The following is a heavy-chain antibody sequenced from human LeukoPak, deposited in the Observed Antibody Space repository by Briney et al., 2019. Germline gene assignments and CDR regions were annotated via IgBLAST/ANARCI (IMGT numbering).Heavy chain of an antibody. CDR1: GFTFSSYA. V-gene: IGHV3-23*01. J-gene: IGHJ3*02. Sequence: PGGSLRLSCAASGFTFSSYAMDWVRKAPGKGLERVSAITGSGGRTYYADSVKGRFTISRDNAKNSLYLQMNSLRAEDTALYYCAREGQLVLYAFDIWGQGTMVTVSS. D-gene: IGHD6-13*01. CDR3: AREGQLVLYAFDI. CDR2: ITGSGGRT.